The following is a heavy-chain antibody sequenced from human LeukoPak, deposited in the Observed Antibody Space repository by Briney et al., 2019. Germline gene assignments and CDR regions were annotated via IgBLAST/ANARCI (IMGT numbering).Heavy chain of an antibody. J-gene: IGHJ4*02. V-gene: IGHV3-74*01. CDR3: ARPPTPGSYYNAGLGY. D-gene: IGHD3-10*01. Sequence: GGSLRPSCAASGFTSSSYWMHWVRQAPGKGLVWVSRINSDGSSTSYADSVKGRFTISRDNAKNTLYLQMNSLRAEDTAVYYCARPPTPGSYYNAGLGYWGQGTLVTVSS. CDR1: GFTSSSYW. CDR2: INSDGSST.